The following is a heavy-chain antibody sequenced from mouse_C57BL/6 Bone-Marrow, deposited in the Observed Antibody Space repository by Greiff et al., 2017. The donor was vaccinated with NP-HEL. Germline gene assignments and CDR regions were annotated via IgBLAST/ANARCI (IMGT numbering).Heavy chain of an antibody. CDR1: GYSFTGYY. J-gene: IGHJ2*01. Sequence: EVKLMESGPELVKPGASVKISCKASGYSFTGYYMNWVKQSPEKSLEWIGEINPSTGGTTYNQKFKAKATLTVDKSSSTAYMQLKSLTSEDSAVYYCARGTAQVYFDYWGQGTTLTVSS. CDR2: INPSTGGT. V-gene: IGHV1-42*01. D-gene: IGHD3-2*02. CDR3: ARGTAQVYFDY.